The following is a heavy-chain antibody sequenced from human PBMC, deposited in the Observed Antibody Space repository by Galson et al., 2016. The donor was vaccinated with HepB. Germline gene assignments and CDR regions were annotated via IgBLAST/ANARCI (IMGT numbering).Heavy chain of an antibody. CDR3: VRGTRNIKAWPRSNWFDP. CDR2: INPMYGTT. V-gene: IGHV1-69*13. CDR1: GDTFTKYV. Sequence: SVKVSCKASGDTFTKYVINWVRQAPGQGLEWMGGINPMYGTTDYAQKFQGKVTFTADESTTTVYMELPSRGSEDTAVYYCVRGTRNIKAWPRSNWFDPWGQGTLVTVSS. D-gene: IGHD3-16*01. J-gene: IGHJ5*02.